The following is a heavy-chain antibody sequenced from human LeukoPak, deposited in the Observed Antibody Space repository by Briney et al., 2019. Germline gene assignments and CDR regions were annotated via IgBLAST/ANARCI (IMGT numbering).Heavy chain of an antibody. D-gene: IGHD3-3*01. J-gene: IGHJ4*02. Sequence: GGSLRLSCAASGFTFSRNAMSWVRQAPGKGLEWVSGISDSGGRTYDADSVKGRFTISRDNSKNTLYLQMNSLRAEDTAVYYCAKGVRSGYPYYFDYWGQGTLVTVSS. V-gene: IGHV3-23*01. CDR2: ISDSGGRT. CDR1: GFTFSRNA. CDR3: AKGVRSGYPYYFDY.